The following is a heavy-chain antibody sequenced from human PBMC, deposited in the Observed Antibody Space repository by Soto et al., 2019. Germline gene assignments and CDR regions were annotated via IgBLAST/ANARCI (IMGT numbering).Heavy chain of an antibody. Sequence: QIEHWGAGLLKPSETLSLTCTVYGESFSGYYWSWIRQPPGKGLEWIGEINHSGSRNYSPSLKSRVPILVDTSKKAFSLKLASVTAADTAVYFCVRGRRVGYCLGTRCHNWFDPWGQGTLVSVSS. D-gene: IGHD2-2*01. V-gene: IGHV4-34*01. CDR3: VRGRRVGYCLGTRCHNWFDP. CDR1: GESFSGYY. CDR2: INHSGSR. J-gene: IGHJ5*02.